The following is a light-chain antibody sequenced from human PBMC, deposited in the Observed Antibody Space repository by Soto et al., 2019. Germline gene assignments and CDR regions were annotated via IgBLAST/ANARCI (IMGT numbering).Light chain of an antibody. J-gene: IGKJ1*01. V-gene: IGKV3-20*01. CDR2: GAS. CDR1: QSASSSY. Sequence: EIVLTQSPGTLSLSPGERATVSCRASQSASSSYFAWYQQKPGQAPRLLISGASNRATGIPDRFSGSGSGTDFTLTISRLEPEDLAVYYCQHCARSVGTCGQATRVVIK. CDR3: QHCARSVGT.